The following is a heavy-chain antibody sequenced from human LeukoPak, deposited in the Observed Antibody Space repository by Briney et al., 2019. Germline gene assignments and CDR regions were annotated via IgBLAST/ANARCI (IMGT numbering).Heavy chain of an antibody. CDR1: GFTFDDYG. D-gene: IGHD6-13*01. CDR3: AKPDSSCVH. CDR2: ISGSGGST. V-gene: IGHV3-23*01. J-gene: IGHJ4*02. Sequence: GGSLRLSCAASGFTFDDYGMSWVRQAPGKGLEWVSAISGSGGSTYYADSVKGRFTISRDNSKNTLYLQMNSLRAEDTAVYYCAKPDSSCVHWGQGTLVTVSS.